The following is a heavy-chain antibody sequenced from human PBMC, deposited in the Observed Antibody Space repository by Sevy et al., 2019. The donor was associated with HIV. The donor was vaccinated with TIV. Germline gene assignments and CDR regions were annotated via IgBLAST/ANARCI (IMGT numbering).Heavy chain of an antibody. CDR3: ARARQGITVAGTAIDY. J-gene: IGHJ4*02. Sequence: GGSLRLSCTASGFTFSNYEMNWVRQAPGKGLEWVSYITLSGSSTYYADSVKGRFTISRDNAKNSLYLQMTSLRAEDTAVYYCARARQGITVAGTAIDYWGQGTLVTVSS. CDR1: GFTFSNYE. D-gene: IGHD6-19*01. CDR2: ITLSGSST. V-gene: IGHV3-48*03.